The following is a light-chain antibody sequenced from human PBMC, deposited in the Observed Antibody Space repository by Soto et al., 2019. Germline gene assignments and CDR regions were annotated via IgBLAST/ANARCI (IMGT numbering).Light chain of an antibody. CDR3: VQGTHWPRT. Sequence: DVVMTQSPLFLPVTLGQPASISCRSSEGLVFSDGNTYLSWLQQRPGQSPRRLIYKVSNRGSGVPDRFSGSGSGTDFTLKISRVEAGDVGLYYCVQGTHWPRTFGQGTKVDIK. V-gene: IGKV2-30*01. J-gene: IGKJ1*01. CDR1: EGLVFSDGNTY. CDR2: KVS.